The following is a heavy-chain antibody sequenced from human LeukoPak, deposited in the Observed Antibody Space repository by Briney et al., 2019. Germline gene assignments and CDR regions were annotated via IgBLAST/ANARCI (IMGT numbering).Heavy chain of an antibody. J-gene: IGHJ1*01. Sequence: ASVTVSCKASGYTFTGYYMHWVRQAPGQGLEWMGRINPNSGGTNYAQKFQGRVTMTRDTSISTAYMELSRLTSDDTAVYYCARDSSEFRSLIFHWGQGTLVTVSS. V-gene: IGHV1-2*06. CDR2: INPNSGGT. CDR1: GYTFTGYY. D-gene: IGHD3-9*01. CDR3: ARDSSEFRSLIFH.